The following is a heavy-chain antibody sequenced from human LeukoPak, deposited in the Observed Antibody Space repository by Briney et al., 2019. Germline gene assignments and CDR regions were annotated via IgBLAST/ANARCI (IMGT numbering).Heavy chain of an antibody. CDR2: ISGSGGST. D-gene: IGHD6-13*01. J-gene: IGHJ4*02. V-gene: IGHV3-23*01. Sequence: GGSLRLSCAASGFTFLSYWMSWVRQAPGKGLEWVSAISGSGGSTYYADSVKGRFTISRDNSKNTLYLQMNSLRAEDTAVYYCAKDLYSSSWPQTVFDYWGQGTLVTVSS. CDR1: GFTFLSYW. CDR3: AKDLYSSSWPQTVFDY.